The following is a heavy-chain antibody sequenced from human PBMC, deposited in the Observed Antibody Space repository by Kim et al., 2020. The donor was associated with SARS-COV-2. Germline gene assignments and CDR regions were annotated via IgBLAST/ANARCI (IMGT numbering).Heavy chain of an antibody. CDR1: GGSISSYY. CDR2: IYTSGST. D-gene: IGHD5-18*01. Sequence: SETLSLTCTVSGGSISSYYWSWIRQPAGKGLEFIGRIYTSGSTNYNPSLKSRVTMSVDTSKNQFSLKLSSVTAADTAVYYCARAQTFYSYGFYMDVWGKGTTVTVSS. CDR3: ARAQTFYSYGFYMDV. J-gene: IGHJ6*03. V-gene: IGHV4-4*07.